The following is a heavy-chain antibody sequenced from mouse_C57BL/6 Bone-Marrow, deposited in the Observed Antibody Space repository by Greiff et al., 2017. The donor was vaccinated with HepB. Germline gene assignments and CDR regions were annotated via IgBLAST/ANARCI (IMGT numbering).Heavy chain of an antibody. J-gene: IGHJ4*01. Sequence: VQVVESGAELVRPGTSVKMSCKASGYTFTNYWIGWAKQRPGHGLEWIGDIYPGGGYTNYNEKFKGKATLTADKSSSTAYMQFSSLTSEDSAIYYCARRSSGYYYAMDYWGQGTSVTVSS. CDR2: IYPGGGYT. CDR1: GYTFTNYW. V-gene: IGHV1-63*01. CDR3: ARRSSGYYYAMDY. D-gene: IGHD3-2*02.